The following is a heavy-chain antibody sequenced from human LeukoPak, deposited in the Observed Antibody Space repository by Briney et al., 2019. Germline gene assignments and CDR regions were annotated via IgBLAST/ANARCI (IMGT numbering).Heavy chain of an antibody. CDR1: GFTFDDYA. CDR2: ISWNSGSI. J-gene: IGHJ2*01. D-gene: IGHD1-26*01. V-gene: IGHV3-9*03. CDR3: AKGGSYYDWYFDL. Sequence: PGGSLRLSCAAPGFTFDDYAMHWVRQAPGKGLEWVSGISWNSGSIGYADSVKGRFTISRDNAKNSLYLQMNSLRAEDMALYYCAKGGSYYDWYFDLWGRGTLVTVSS.